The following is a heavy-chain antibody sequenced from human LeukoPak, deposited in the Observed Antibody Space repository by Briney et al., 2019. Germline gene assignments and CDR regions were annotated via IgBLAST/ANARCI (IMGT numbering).Heavy chain of an antibody. CDR1: GFTFRSYS. CDR3: VRVIVDDYNSRPSDY. V-gene: IGHV3-48*01. J-gene: IGHJ4*02. D-gene: IGHD5-24*01. Sequence: GGSLRLSCGASGFTFRSYSMNWGRQAPGEGLEGVSYISSGSSTIYYADSVKGRFTISRDNAKNSLYLQVNSLRAEDTAVYYCVRVIVDDYNSRPSDYWGQGTLVTVSS. CDR2: ISSGSSTI.